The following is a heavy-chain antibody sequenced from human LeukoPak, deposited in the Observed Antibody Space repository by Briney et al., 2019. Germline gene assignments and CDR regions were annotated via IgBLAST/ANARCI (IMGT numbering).Heavy chain of an antibody. D-gene: IGHD2-21*02. V-gene: IGHV3-7*03. CDR2: IKKDGSEK. Sequence: QTGGSLRLSCAVSGFTFSSYWMSWVRQAPGKGLEWVANIKKDGSEKYYVDSVKGRFTISRDNAKNSLYLQMNSLRAEDTAVYYCAKGLKPAVVTAFYDNWGQGTLVTVSS. CDR3: AKGLKPAVVTAFYDN. J-gene: IGHJ4*02. CDR1: GFTFSSYW.